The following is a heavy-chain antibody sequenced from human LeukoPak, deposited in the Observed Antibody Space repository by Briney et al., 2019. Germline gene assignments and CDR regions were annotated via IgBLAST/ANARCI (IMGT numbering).Heavy chain of an antibody. Sequence: GGSLRLSGAASGFTFTSYGMHWVRQAPGKGLEWVALITYDGYYKYYSDSVKGRFTISSDTSKNTLYLQMNSLRAEDTAVYYCARDLSPVVRASPMGYWGQGTPVTVSS. CDR2: ITYDGYYK. J-gene: IGHJ4*02. CDR1: GFTFTSYG. CDR3: ARDLSPVVRASPMGY. D-gene: IGHD3-10*01. V-gene: IGHV3-30*03.